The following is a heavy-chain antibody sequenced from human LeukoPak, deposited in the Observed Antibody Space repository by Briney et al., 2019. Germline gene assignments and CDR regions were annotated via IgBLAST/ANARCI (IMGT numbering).Heavy chain of an antibody. CDR3: SRESGPFPPFGF. CDR2: ISPRGLT. V-gene: IGHV4-4*02. J-gene: IGHJ4*02. Sequence: SGTLSLTCGVSGGSISGTHWLGWVRQPPGQGLEWIGEISPRGLTNYNPSLRSGLTMSLDESKTQVPLNLTSVTAADTAVYYCSRESGPFPPFGFWGQGTLVSVHS. D-gene: IGHD1-26*01. CDR1: GGSISGTHW.